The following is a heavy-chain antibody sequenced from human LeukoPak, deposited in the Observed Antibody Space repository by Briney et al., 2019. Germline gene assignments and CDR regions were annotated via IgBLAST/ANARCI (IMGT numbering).Heavy chain of an antibody. CDR1: GGSISIYY. CDR3: ARGEDFERYYLAY. V-gene: IGHV4-59*01. CDR2: IYYTGTT. Sequence: SETLSLTCSVSGGSISIYYWTWIRQIPGKGLEWIGYIYYTGTTNYNPLFESRATISVDASKNQFSLKLTSVTAADTAVYFCARGEDFERYYLAYWGQGTLVTVSS. D-gene: IGHD3-9*01. J-gene: IGHJ4*02.